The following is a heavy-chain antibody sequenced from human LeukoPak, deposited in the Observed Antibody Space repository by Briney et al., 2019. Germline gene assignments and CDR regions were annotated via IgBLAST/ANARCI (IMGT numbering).Heavy chain of an antibody. CDR3: TRQLGELLSGTLYYYYLDV. Sequence: GGSLRLSCAASGFTFGGSAMHWVRQASGKGLEWVGHIRREANTYATTYAASLKGGFTISRDDSKNTAYLQMNSLKTEDTAVYYCTRQLGELLSGTLYYYYLDVWGKGTRSPSP. V-gene: IGHV3-73*01. D-gene: IGHD3-10*01. J-gene: IGHJ6*03. CDR1: GFTFGGSA. CDR2: IRREANTYAT.